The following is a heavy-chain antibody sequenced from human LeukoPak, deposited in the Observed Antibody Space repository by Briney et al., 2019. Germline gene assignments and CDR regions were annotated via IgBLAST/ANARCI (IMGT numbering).Heavy chain of an antibody. CDR3: ARGGLTYYFESSGLHDY. D-gene: IGHD3-22*01. J-gene: IGHJ4*02. V-gene: IGHV4-34*01. Sequence: SETLSLTCAVYGESFRGYYWSCIRDPPGKGLEWSGEINHSGSTNYNPALKSRVTISVDTSKKQISLKMSSVTAADTAVFFCARGGLTYYFESSGLHDYWGQGTLVTVSS. CDR1: GESFRGYY. CDR2: INHSGST.